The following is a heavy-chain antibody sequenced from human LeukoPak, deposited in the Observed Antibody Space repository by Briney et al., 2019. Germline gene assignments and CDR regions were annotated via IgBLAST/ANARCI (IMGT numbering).Heavy chain of an antibody. CDR1: GYTFTSYD. Sequence: ASVKVSCKASGYTFTSYDINWMRQATGQGLEWMGWMNPNSGNTGYAQKFQGRVTMTRNTSISTAYMELSSLRSEDTAVYYCARQNYYDSSGYYYRTPADYWGQGTLVTVSS. J-gene: IGHJ4*02. CDR2: MNPNSGNT. D-gene: IGHD3-22*01. V-gene: IGHV1-8*01. CDR3: ARQNYYDSSGYYYRTPADY.